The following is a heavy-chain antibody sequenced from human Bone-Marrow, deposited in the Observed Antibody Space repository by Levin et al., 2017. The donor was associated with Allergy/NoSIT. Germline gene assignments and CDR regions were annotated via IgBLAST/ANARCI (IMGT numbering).Heavy chain of an antibody. J-gene: IGHJ4*02. CDR1: GYTFTRCY. V-gene: IGHV1-46*01. CDR3: ARGYSADDLGVLLFDY. Sequence: ASVKVSCKASGYTFTRCYIHWVRQAPGQRLEWMGIINPEDGSRTYAQQFRDRVTMTSDTPTRTVYMELSSLRSGDTAVYYCARGYSADDLGVLLFDYWGQGALVTVSS. D-gene: IGHD5-12*01. CDR2: INPEDGSR.